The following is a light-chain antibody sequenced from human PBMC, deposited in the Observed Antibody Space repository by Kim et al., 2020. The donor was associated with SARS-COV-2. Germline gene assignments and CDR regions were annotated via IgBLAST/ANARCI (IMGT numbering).Light chain of an antibody. Sequence: CPGERATLSCRASQSVSSSYLAWYQQKPGQATRLLIYGASSRATGIPDRFSGSGSGTDFTLTISRLEPEDFAVYYCQQYGSSPPYTFGQGTKLEI. CDR1: QSVSSSY. CDR2: GAS. V-gene: IGKV3-20*01. CDR3: QQYGSSPPYT. J-gene: IGKJ2*01.